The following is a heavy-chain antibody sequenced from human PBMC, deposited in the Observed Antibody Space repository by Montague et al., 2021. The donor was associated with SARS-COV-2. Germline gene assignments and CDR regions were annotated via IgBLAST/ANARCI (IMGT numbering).Heavy chain of an antibody. Sequence: SETLSLTCAVSGGSISSREWWSWVRQPPGKGLEWIGEIHQSESGRTNXXXSLKSRVTKSIDQSKNYFSLNLTSMTAADTAVYYCGGTWVYFSPVDVWGQGTTVIVSS. CDR2: IHQSESGRT. CDR1: GGSISSREW. J-gene: IGHJ6*02. V-gene: IGHV4-4*02. CDR3: GGTWVYFSPVDV. D-gene: IGHD3-3*01.